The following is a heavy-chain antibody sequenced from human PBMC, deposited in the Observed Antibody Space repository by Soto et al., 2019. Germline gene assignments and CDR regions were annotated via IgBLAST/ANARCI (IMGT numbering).Heavy chain of an antibody. J-gene: IGHJ5*02. V-gene: IGHV3-23*01. CDR3: ARVSALRAFDP. Sequence: PGGSLRLSCRASGFSFSSFAMTWVRQAPGKGLEWVSSIGGSGVITYYADSVKGRFTISRDNSKNTLYLQMNSLRAEDTAVYYCARVSALRAFDPWGQGTPVTVSS. CDR2: IGGSGVIT. D-gene: IGHD2-15*01. CDR1: GFSFSSFA.